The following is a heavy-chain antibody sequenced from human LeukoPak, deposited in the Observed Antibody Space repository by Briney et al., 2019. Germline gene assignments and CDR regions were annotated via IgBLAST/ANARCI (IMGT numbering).Heavy chain of an antibody. J-gene: IGHJ4*02. CDR3: ASTKTDDFWSGYRTPYYFDY. V-gene: IGHV4-61*02. CDR2: IYTSGST. CDR1: GGSISSGSYY. Sequence: SETLSLTCTVSGGSISSGSYYWSWIRQPAGKGLERIGRIYTSGSTNYNPSLKSRVTISVDTSKNQFSLKLSSVTAADTAVYYCASTKTDDFWSGYRTPYYFDYWGQGTLVTVSS. D-gene: IGHD3-3*01.